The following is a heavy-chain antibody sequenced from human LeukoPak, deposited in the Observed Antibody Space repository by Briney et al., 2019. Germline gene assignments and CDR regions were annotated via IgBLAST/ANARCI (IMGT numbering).Heavy chain of an antibody. J-gene: IGHJ4*02. V-gene: IGHV3-21*01. Sequence: GSLRLSCAASGFTFSSYSMNWVRQAPGKGLEWVSSISSSSYIYYADSVKGRFTISRDNAKNSLYLQMNSLRAEDTAVYYCARDSRGEPYDYWGQGTLVTVSS. CDR3: ARDSRGEPYDY. CDR1: GFTFSSYS. D-gene: IGHD1-14*01. CDR2: ISSSSYI.